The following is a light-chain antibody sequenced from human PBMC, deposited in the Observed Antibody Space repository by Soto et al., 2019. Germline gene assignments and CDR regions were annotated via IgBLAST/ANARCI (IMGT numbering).Light chain of an antibody. CDR3: KHRIDSWK. CDR1: QILKNY. CDR2: DES. J-gene: IGKJ1*01. V-gene: IGKV3-11*01. Sequence: EILLTYFPATLCLSPVPIATLSCRASQILKNYLGWYQQKPGQAPRLLISDESNRATGIPARFSGSGSATDFPLTISSLEPEDYAVYYRKHRIDSWKFGKGPKVAIK.